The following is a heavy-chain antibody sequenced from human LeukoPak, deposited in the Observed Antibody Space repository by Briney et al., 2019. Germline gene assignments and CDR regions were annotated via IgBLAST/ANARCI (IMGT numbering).Heavy chain of an antibody. V-gene: IGHV1-69*04. CDR1: GGTFSSYA. Sequence: SVKVSCKASGGTFSSYAISWVRQAPGQGLEWMGRIIPIFGIANYAQKFQGRVTITADKSTSTAYMELSSLRSEDTAVYYCASGVGATPSHFDSWGQGTLVTVSS. J-gene: IGHJ4*02. CDR3: ASGVGATPSHFDS. D-gene: IGHD1-26*01. CDR2: IIPIFGIA.